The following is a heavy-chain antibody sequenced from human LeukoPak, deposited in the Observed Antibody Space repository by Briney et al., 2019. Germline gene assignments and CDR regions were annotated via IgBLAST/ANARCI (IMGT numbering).Heavy chain of an antibody. CDR3: ARQPPGVYDTTQNWFDP. D-gene: IGHD3-22*01. Sequence: GESLKISCKGSGYSFTTYWIGWVRQMPGKGLEWMGIIYPGDSDTRYSPSFEGHVTISVDKSISTAYLQWSSLKASDTAMYYCARQPPGVYDTTQNWFDPWGQGTLVTVSS. CDR1: GYSFTTYW. CDR2: IYPGDSDT. J-gene: IGHJ5*02. V-gene: IGHV5-51*01.